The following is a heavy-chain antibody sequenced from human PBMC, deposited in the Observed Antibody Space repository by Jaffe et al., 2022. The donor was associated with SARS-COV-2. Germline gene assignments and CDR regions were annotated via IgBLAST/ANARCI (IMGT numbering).Heavy chain of an antibody. CDR1: GFTFSSYA. D-gene: IGHD3-22*01. CDR3: ARVGVYYDSSGRGLAY. CDR2: ISYDGSNK. J-gene: IGHJ4*02. Sequence: QVQLVESGGGVVQPGRSLRLSCAASGFTFSSYAMHWVRQAPGKGLEWVAVISYDGSNKYYADSVKGRFTISRDNSKNTLYLQMNSLRAEDTAVYYCARVGVYYDSSGRGLAYWGQGTLVTVSS. V-gene: IGHV3-30-3*01.